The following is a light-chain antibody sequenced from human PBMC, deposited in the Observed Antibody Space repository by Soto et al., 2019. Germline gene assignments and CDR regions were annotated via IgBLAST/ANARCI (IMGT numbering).Light chain of an antibody. V-gene: IGKV1-39*01. J-gene: IGKJ2*01. CDR2: VVS. CDR1: QTISRN. Sequence: DIQLTQSPSFLSASVGDRVTITCRASQTISRNLNWYQQKPGEAPKLLMYVVSSLQGGVPSRFSGSKSGTDYTITISSLQPDEFATYYCQQSYSLPYTFGKGTKLEI. CDR3: QQSYSLPYT.